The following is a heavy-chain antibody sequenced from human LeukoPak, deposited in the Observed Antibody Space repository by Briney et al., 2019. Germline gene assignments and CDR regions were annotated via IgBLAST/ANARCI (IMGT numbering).Heavy chain of an antibody. J-gene: IGHJ6*03. D-gene: IGHD3-10*02. CDR1: GFTFSSYE. CDR3: AELGITMIGGV. CDR2: ISGSGSTI. Sequence: GGSLRLSCAASGFTFSSYEMNWVRQAPGKGREWVSYISGSGSTIYYTDSVKGRFTISRDNAKSSLYLQMNSLGAEDTAVYYCAELGITMIGGVWGKGTTVTISS. V-gene: IGHV3-48*03.